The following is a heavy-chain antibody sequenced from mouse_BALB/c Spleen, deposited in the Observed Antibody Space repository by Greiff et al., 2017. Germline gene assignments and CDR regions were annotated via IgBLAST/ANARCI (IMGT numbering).Heavy chain of an antibody. D-gene: IGHD3-1*01. J-gene: IGHJ2*01. CDR1: GFTFSSYA. V-gene: IGHV5-6-5*01. Sequence: EVKLVESGGGLVKPGGSLKLSCAASGFTFSSYAMSWVRQTPEKRLEWVASISSGGSTYYPDSVKGRFTISRDNARNILYLQMTSLRSEDTAMYYCARSGSGYFDYWGQGTTLTVSS. CDR2: ISSGGST. CDR3: ARSGSGYFDY.